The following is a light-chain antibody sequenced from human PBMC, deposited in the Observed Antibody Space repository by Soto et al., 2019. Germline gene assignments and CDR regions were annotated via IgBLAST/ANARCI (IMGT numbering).Light chain of an antibody. J-gene: IGLJ3*02. CDR2: GNS. CDR3: HSYDRSLLWV. CDR1: SSNIGAGYD. Sequence: QSVLTQPPSVSGAPGQRVTISCTGGSSNIGAGYDVHWYQQLPGTAPKLLIYGNSNRPSGVPDRFSGSKSGTSASLAITGLQAEYEADYYCHSYDRSLLWVFGGGTKLTVL. V-gene: IGLV1-40*01.